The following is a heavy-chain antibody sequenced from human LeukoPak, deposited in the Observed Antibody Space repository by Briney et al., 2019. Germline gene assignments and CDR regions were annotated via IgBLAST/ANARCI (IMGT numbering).Heavy chain of an antibody. CDR1: GFTFSTYW. CDR2: FNSDGRST. Sequence: GGSLRLSCAASGFTFSTYWMHWVRQAPGKGLVWVSRFNSDGRSTYYADSVKGRFTISRDNAKNSLYLQMNNLRVEDTAVYFCARGQRLGSWGQGTLVIVSS. J-gene: IGHJ4*02. D-gene: IGHD3-9*01. V-gene: IGHV3-74*01. CDR3: ARGQRLGS.